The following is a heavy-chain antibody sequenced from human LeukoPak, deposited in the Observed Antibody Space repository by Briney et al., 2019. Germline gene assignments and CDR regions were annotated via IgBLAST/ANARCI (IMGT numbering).Heavy chain of an antibody. CDR3: ARAAHYYGDDDIDY. D-gene: IGHD4-17*01. J-gene: IGHJ4*02. CDR2: ISAYNGNT. CDR1: GYTFTSYG. Sequence: ASVKVSCKASGYTFTSYGISWVRQAPGQGLEWMGWISAYNGNTNYAQKLQGRVTITRNTSISTAYMELSSLRSEDTAVYYCARAAHYYGDDDIDYWGQGTLVTVSS. V-gene: IGHV1-18*01.